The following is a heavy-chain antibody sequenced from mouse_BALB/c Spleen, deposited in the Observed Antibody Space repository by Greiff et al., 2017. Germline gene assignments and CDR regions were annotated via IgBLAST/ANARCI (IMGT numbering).Heavy chain of an antibody. V-gene: IGHV1-47*01. J-gene: IGHJ3*01. CDR2: FHPYNDDT. D-gene: IGHD2-4*01. Sequence: VQLQQSGAELVKPGASVKMSCTAFGYTFPPYPIEWMKQNHGKSLEWIGIFHPYNDDTKYNEKFKGKAKLTVEQSSSTVYLELSRLTSDDSAVYYCALDYDGGFAYWGQGTLVTVSA. CDR1: GYTFPPYP. CDR3: ALDYDGGFAY.